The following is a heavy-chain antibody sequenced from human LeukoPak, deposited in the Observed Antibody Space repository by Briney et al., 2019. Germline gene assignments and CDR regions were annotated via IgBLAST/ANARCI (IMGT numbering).Heavy chain of an antibody. CDR1: GGSISSGGYY. V-gene: IGHV4-30-2*03. CDR3: ARLNYDFWSGYPPHCFDY. D-gene: IGHD3-3*01. Sequence: SETLSLTCTVSGGSISSGGYYWSWIRQPPGKGLEWIGYIYHSGSTYYNPSLKSRVTISVDTSKNQFSLKLNSVTAADTAVYYCARLNYDFWSGYPPHCFDYWGQGTLVTVSS. CDR2: IYHSGST. J-gene: IGHJ4*02.